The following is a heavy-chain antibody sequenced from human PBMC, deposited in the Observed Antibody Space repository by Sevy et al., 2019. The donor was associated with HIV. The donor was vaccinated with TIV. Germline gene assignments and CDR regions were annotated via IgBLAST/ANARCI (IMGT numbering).Heavy chain of an antibody. CDR2: ISGSGGST. Sequence: GGSLRLSCAASGFTFSSYAMSRVRQAPRKGLEWVSAISGSGGSTDYADSVKGRFTISRDNSKNTLYLQMNSLRAEDTAVYYCAGDYYGSGNYYNPFDYWGQGTLVTVSS. D-gene: IGHD3-10*01. CDR3: AGDYYGSGNYYNPFDY. CDR1: GFTFSSYA. J-gene: IGHJ4*02. V-gene: IGHV3-23*01.